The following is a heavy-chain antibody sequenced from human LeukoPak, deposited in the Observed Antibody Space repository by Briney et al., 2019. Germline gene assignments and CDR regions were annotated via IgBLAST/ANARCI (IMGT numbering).Heavy chain of an antibody. V-gene: IGHV4-30-2*01. CDR3: ARNDDFWSGPTLDV. CDR1: GGSISSGGHS. D-gene: IGHD3-3*01. J-gene: IGHJ6*02. Sequence: SQTLSLTCTVSGGSISSGGHSWSWIRQPPGKGLEWIGYIYHSGSGSTYYNPSLKSRVTISIDKSKNQFSLKLNSVTAADTAVYYCARNDDFWSGPTLDVWGQGTTVTVSS. CDR2: IYHSGSGST.